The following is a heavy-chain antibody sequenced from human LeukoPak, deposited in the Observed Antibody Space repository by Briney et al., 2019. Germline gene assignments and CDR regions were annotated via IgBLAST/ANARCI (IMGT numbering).Heavy chain of an antibody. CDR3: ARAIAVVDY. Sequence: ASVKVSCKASGYTFTDYYIHLVRQAPGQGLEWMGWINPNSGGTNYAQKFQGRVTMTKDTSISTAYMELSRLRSDDTAVYFCARAIAVVDYWGQGTLVTVSS. V-gene: IGHV1-2*02. CDR1: GYTFTDYY. J-gene: IGHJ4*02. CDR2: INPNSGGT. D-gene: IGHD6-19*01.